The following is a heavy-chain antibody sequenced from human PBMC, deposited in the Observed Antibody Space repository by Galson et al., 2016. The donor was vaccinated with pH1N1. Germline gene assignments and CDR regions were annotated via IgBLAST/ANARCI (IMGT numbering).Heavy chain of an antibody. CDR1: GYSFTDYW. J-gene: IGHJ4*02. CDR2: IFPGGSDT. CDR3: ARLRGSDFDS. V-gene: IGHV5-51*03. D-gene: IGHD3-16*01. Sequence: QSGAEVKKPGESLKISCKASGYSFTDYWIGWVRQMTGKGLGWMGIIFPGGSDTRYSPSFQGQVTISADKSINTAYLQWSSLKASDTAIYYCARLRGSDFDSWSQGTLVTVST.